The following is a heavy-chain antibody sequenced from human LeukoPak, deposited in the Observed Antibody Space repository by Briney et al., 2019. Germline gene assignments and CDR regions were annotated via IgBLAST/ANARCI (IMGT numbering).Heavy chain of an antibody. CDR2: ISWNSGSI. CDR3: AKVPSHDYGDYGGAYYFDY. Sequence: TGGSLRLSCAASGFTFDDYAMHWVRQAPGKGLEWVSGISWNSGSIGYADSVKGRFTISRDNAKNSLFLQMNSLRAEDTALYYCAKVPSHDYGDYGGAYYFDYWGQGTLVTVSS. D-gene: IGHD4-17*01. V-gene: IGHV3-9*01. J-gene: IGHJ4*02. CDR1: GFTFDDYA.